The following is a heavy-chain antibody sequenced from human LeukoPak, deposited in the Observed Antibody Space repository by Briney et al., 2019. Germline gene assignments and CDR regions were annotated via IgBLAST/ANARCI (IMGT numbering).Heavy chain of an antibody. J-gene: IGHJ4*02. CDR3: AREEQVVPAARGEDY. CDR2: IIPILGIA. Sequence: SVKVSCKASGGTFSSYTISWVRQAPGQGLEWMGRIIPILGIANYAQKFQGRVTITADKSTSTAYMELSSLRSEDTAVYYCAREEQVVPAARGEDYWGQGTLVTVSS. CDR1: GGTFSSYT. V-gene: IGHV1-69*04. D-gene: IGHD2-2*01.